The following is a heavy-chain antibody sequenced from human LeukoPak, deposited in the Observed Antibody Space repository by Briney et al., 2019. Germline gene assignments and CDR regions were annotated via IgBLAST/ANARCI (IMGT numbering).Heavy chain of an antibody. V-gene: IGHV3-23*01. D-gene: IGHD3-9*01. J-gene: IGHJ4*02. CDR2: ISGGGGST. CDR1: GFTFSSYA. Sequence: HPGGSLRLSCAASGFTFSSYAMSWVRQAPGKGLEWVSAISGGGGSTYYADSVKGRFTISRDNSKNTLHLQMNSLRAEDTAVYYCAKDFDILTGFDYWGQGTLVTVSS. CDR3: AKDFDILTGFDY.